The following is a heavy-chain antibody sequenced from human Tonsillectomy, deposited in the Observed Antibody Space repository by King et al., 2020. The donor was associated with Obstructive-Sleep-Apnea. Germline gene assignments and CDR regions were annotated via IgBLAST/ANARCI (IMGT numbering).Heavy chain of an antibody. CDR1: GFTFSSYG. V-gene: IGHV3-30*03. CDR3: SSGDYFDY. Sequence: QVQLVESGGGVVQPGRSLRLSCAASGFTFSSYGMHWVRQAPGKGLEWVAIISYDGSYKYYADSVKGRFTISRDNSKNTLYLQMNSLRAEDTAVYYCSSGDYFDYWGQGTLVTVSS. J-gene: IGHJ4*02. D-gene: IGHD4-17*01. CDR2: ISYDGSYK.